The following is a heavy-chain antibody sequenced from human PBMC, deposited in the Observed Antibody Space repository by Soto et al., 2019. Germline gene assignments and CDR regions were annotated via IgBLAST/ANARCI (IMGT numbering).Heavy chain of an antibody. V-gene: IGHV1-69*02. CDR3: ARSGPISGYFDY. D-gene: IGHD2-2*02. CDR1: GGTFSSYT. CDR2: IIPILGIA. Sequence: VKVSCKASGGTFSSYTISWVRQAPGQGLEWMGRIIPILGIANYAQKFQGRVTITADKSTSTAYMELSSLRSEDTAVYYCARSGPISGYFDYWGQGTLVTVSS. J-gene: IGHJ4*02.